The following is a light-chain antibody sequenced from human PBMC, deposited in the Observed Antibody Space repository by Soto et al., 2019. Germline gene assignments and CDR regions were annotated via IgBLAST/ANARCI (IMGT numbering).Light chain of an antibody. J-gene: IGLJ1*01. Sequence: QSVLTQPRSVSGSPGQSVTISCTGTSSDVGGYNYVSWYQQHPGKAPKLMIYDVSKRPSGVPDRFSGSKSGNTASLTISGLQAEDEADYYCCSSAGSRYVFGTGTKVTVL. CDR3: CSSAGSRYV. CDR1: SSDVGGYNY. CDR2: DVS. V-gene: IGLV2-11*01.